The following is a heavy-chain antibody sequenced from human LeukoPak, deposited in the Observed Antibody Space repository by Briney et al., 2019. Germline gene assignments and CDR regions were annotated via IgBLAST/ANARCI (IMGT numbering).Heavy chain of an antibody. CDR1: GFTFSSYG. D-gene: IGHD1-26*01. CDR2: ISYDGSNK. Sequence: GRSLRLSCAASGFTFSSYGMYWVRQAPGKGLEWVAVISYDGSNKYYADSVKGRFTISRDNSKNTLYLQMNSLRAEDTAVYYCAKGRRWELPTEFDYWGQGTLVTVSS. CDR3: AKGRRWELPTEFDY. V-gene: IGHV3-30*18. J-gene: IGHJ4*02.